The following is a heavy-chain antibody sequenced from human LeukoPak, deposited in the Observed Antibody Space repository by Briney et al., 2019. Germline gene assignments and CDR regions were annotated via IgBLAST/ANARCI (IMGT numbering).Heavy chain of an antibody. CDR2: IYPGDSDT. CDR1: GYSFTSYW. CDR3: ARLNTIFGVSNWFDP. D-gene: IGHD3-3*01. V-gene: IGHV5-51*01. Sequence: GESLKISCKGSGYSFTSYWIGWVRQMPGKGLEWMGIIYPGDSDTRYSPSFQGRVTISADKSISTAYLQWSSLKASDTAMYYCARLNTIFGVSNWFDPWGQGTLVTVSS. J-gene: IGHJ5*02.